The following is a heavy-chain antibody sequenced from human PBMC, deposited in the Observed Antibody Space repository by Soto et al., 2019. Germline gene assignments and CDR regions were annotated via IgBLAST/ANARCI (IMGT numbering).Heavy chain of an antibody. V-gene: IGHV1-69*02. CDR2: IIPILGIA. Sequence: QVQLVQSGAEVQKPGSSVKVSCKASGGTFSSYTISWVRQAPGQGLEWMGRIIPILGIANYAQKFQGRVTITADKSTSTAYMELSSLRSEDTAVYYCARGTADDAFDIWGQGTMVTVSS. CDR3: ARGTADDAFDI. CDR1: GGTFSSYT. D-gene: IGHD1-1*01. J-gene: IGHJ3*02.